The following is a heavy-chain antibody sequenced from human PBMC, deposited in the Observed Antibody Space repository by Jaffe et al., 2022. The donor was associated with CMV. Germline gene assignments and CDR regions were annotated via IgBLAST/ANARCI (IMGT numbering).Heavy chain of an antibody. Sequence: EVQLVESGGGLVQPGGSLRLSCAASGFIFSNFDMSWVRQAPGKGLEWVSAITGSGVTTYYADSVKGRFTISRDNSKNTLYLQMNSLRGDDTAVYYCAGGNYYDSSLGGNWGQGTLVTVSS. CDR3: AGGNYYDSSLGGN. D-gene: IGHD3-22*01. J-gene: IGHJ4*02. CDR2: ITGSGVTT. V-gene: IGHV3-23*04. CDR1: GFIFSNFD.